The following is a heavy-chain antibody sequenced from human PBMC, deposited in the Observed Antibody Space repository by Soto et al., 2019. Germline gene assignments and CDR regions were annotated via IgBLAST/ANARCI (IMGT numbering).Heavy chain of an antibody. V-gene: IGHV1-2*04. CDR2: INPNSGGT. CDR1: GYTFTGYY. J-gene: IGHJ4*02. D-gene: IGHD4-17*01. CDR3: ARDRLLRTTVPSEYYFDY. Sequence: ASVKVSCKASGYTFTGYYMHWVRQAPGQGLEWMGWINPNSGGTNYAQKFQGWVTMTRDTSISTAYMELSRLRSDDTAVYYCARDRLLRTTVPSEYYFDYWGQGTLVTVSS.